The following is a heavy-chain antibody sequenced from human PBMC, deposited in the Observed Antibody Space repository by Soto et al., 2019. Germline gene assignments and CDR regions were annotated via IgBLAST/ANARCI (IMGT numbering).Heavy chain of an antibody. CDR3: ARGYYYGSGSYKKGGHFDY. CDR2: INHSGST. V-gene: IGHV4-34*01. CDR1: CGSFSGYY. Sequence: SETLSLTCAVYCGSFSGYYWSWIRQPPGKGLEWIGEINHSGSTNYNPSLKSRVTISVDTSKNQFSLKLSSVTAADTAVYYCARGYYYGSGSYKKGGHFDYWGQGTLVTVSS. J-gene: IGHJ4*02. D-gene: IGHD3-10*01.